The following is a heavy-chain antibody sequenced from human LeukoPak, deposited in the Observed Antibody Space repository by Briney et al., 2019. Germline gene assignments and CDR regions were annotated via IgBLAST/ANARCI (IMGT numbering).Heavy chain of an antibody. D-gene: IGHD6-13*01. V-gene: IGHV3-21*06. Sequence: GGSLRLSCAASGFTFSSYSMNWVRQAPGKGLEWVSSISSSSYIYFADSVKGRFTISRDNSKNSLYLQMNSLRAEDTAVYYCARDWSSGWYRVIDYYYMDVWGKGTTVTISS. CDR1: GFTFSSYS. CDR3: ARDWSSGWYRVIDYYYMDV. CDR2: ISSSSYI. J-gene: IGHJ6*03.